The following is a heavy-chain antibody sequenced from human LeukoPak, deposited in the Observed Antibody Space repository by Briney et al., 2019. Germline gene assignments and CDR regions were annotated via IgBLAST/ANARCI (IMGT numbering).Heavy chain of an antibody. CDR3: ARAGWVTTKLFDY. CDR2: ISSSGSTI. Sequence: GGSLRLSCAASGFTFSSYEMNWVRQAPGKGLEWVSYISSSGSTIYYADSVKGRFTISRDNAKNSLYLQMNSLRAEDTAVYYCARAGWVTTKLFDYWGQGTLVTVSS. D-gene: IGHD4-17*01. V-gene: IGHV3-48*03. CDR1: GFTFSSYE. J-gene: IGHJ4*02.